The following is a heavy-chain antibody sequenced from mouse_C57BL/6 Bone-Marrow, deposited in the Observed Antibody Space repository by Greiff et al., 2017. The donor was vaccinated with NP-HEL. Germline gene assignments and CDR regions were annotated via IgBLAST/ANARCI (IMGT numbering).Heavy chain of an antibody. CDR1: GYTFTNYW. Sequence: QVQLQQSGAELVRPGTSVKMSCKASGYTFTNYWIGWVKQRPGHGLEWIGDIYPGGGYTNYNEKFKGKATLTADKSSSTAYMQFSSLTSEDSAICYCASSTAPYYFDYWGQGTTLTVSS. J-gene: IGHJ2*01. D-gene: IGHD1-1*01. CDR3: ASSTAPYYFDY. V-gene: IGHV1-63*01. CDR2: IYPGGGYT.